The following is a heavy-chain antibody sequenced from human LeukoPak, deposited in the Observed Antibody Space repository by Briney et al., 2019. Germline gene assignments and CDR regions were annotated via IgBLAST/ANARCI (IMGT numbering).Heavy chain of an antibody. V-gene: IGHV3-21*01. Sequence: PGGSLRLSCGASGFTFSSFSMNWVRQAPGKGLEWVSSISSSSSYIYYADSVKGRFTISRDDAKNSLYLQMNSLRAEDTAVYYCARAALPYYDILTGAGDYWGQGTLVTVSS. CDR3: ARAALPYYDILTGAGDY. J-gene: IGHJ4*02. D-gene: IGHD3-9*01. CDR1: GFTFSSFS. CDR2: ISSSSSYI.